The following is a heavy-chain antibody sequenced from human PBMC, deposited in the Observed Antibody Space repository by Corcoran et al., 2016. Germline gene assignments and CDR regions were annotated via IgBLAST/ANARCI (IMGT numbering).Heavy chain of an antibody. J-gene: IGHJ4*02. CDR2: FNSDGSGT. CDR1: GFTISSSW. CDR3: VIGAPMDH. V-gene: IGHV3-74*01. Sequence: EVRLVESGGDLVQPGGSLRLSCAASGFTISSSWMYWVRQSPGRGLVWVSRFNSDGSGTSYADSVKGRFTVSTDNAKNTLHLQMNSLRVEDTAVYYCVIGAPMDHWGQGTLVTVSS.